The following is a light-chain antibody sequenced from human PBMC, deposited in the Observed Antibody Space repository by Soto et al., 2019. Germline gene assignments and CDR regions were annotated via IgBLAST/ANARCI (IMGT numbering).Light chain of an antibody. CDR2: LEGSGSY. J-gene: IGLJ3*02. CDR3: ETWDGNTRV. CDR1: SGHSSYI. Sequence: QSALTQSSSASASLGSSVKLTCTLSSGHSSYIIAWHQQQPGKAPRYLMRLEGSGSYNKGSGVPDRFSGSSSGADRYLTISNLQFEDEAYYYCETWDGNTRVFAGGTKVTVL. V-gene: IGLV4-60*02.